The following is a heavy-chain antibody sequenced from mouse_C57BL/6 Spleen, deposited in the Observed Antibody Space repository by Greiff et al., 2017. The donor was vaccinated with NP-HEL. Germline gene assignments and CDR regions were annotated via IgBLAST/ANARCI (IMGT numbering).Heavy chain of an antibody. J-gene: IGHJ2*01. D-gene: IGHD2-5*01. CDR3: ARSAYYSNYGFDY. CDR2: IDPSDSET. Sequence: VQLQQPGAELVRPGSSVKLSCKASGYTFTSYWMHWVKQRPIQGLEWIGNIDPSDSETHYNQKFKDKATLTVDKSSSTAYMQLSSLTSEDSAVYYCARSAYYSNYGFDYWGQGTTLTVSS. CDR1: GYTFTSYW. V-gene: IGHV1-52*01.